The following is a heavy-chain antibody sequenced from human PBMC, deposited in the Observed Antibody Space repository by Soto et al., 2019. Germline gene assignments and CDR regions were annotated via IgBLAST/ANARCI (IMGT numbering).Heavy chain of an antibody. D-gene: IGHD1-26*01. V-gene: IGHV6-1*01. Sequence: QVQLKQSGPGLVKPSQTLSLTCAISGDSVSSNSAAWNWIRQSPSIGLEWLGRTYHRSKWYNDYAGSVKRRITNNPDKAKNPFSLQLISVTPEDTAVYYCARAYVGSQFDYWGQGTLVTVSS. CDR2: TYHRSKWYN. J-gene: IGHJ4*02. CDR3: ARAYVGSQFDY. CDR1: GDSVSSNSAA.